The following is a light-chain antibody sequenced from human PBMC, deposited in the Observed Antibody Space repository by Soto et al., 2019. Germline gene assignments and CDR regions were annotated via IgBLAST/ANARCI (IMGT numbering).Light chain of an antibody. CDR3: QQYGSSPRT. CDR1: QSVSSSY. CDR2: GAS. J-gene: IGKJ3*01. Sequence: EIVLTQSPGTLSLSPGERATLSCRASQSVSSSYLVWYQQKPGQAPRLLIYGASSRATGIPDRFSGSGSGTDFTLTISRLEPEDFAVYYCQQYGSSPRTFGPGTKVDI. V-gene: IGKV3-20*01.